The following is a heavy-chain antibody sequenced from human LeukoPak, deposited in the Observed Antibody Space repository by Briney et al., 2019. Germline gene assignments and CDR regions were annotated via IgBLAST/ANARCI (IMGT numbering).Heavy chain of an antibody. CDR3: AKVRTTGATHPGSDFDY. J-gene: IGHJ4*02. CDR2: IRYDGSNK. V-gene: IGHV3-30*02. D-gene: IGHD1-1*01. CDR1: GFTFSSYG. Sequence: GGSLRLSCAASGFTFSSYGMHWVRQAPGKGLEWVAFIRYDGSNKYYADSVKGRFTISRDNSKNPLYLQMNSLSAEDTAVYYCAKVRTTGATHPGSDFDYWGQGTLVTVSS.